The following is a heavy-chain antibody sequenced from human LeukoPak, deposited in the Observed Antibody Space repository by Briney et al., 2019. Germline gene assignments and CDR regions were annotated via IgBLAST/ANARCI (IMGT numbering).Heavy chain of an antibody. CDR3: ARVALTTVTLGSMDV. Sequence: SVKVSCKASGGTFSSYAITWVRQAPGQGLEWMGGIIPIFGSANYPQKFQGRVTITADESTSTAYMELSSLRSEDTAVYYCARVALTTVTLGSMDVWGKGTTVTISS. D-gene: IGHD4-17*01. CDR1: GGTFSSYA. V-gene: IGHV1-69*13. CDR2: IIPIFGSA. J-gene: IGHJ6*03.